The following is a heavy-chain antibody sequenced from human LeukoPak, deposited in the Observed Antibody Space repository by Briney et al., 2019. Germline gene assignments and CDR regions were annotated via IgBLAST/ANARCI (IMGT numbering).Heavy chain of an antibody. CDR3: TRGRITIFGVVISDY. CDR1: GFTFGDYA. D-gene: IGHD3-3*01. J-gene: IGHJ4*02. CDR2: IRSKAYGGTT. V-gene: IGHV3-49*04. Sequence: GGSLRLSCTASGFTFGDYAMSWVRQAPGKGLEWVGFIRSKAYGGTTEYAASVKGRFTISRDDSKSIAYLQMNSLKTEDTAVYYCTRGRITIFGVVISDYWGQGTLVTVSS.